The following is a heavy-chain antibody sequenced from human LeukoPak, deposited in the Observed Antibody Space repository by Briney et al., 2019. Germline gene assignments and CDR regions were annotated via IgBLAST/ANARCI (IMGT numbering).Heavy chain of an antibody. D-gene: IGHD2-2*02. CDR2: MNPNSANT. Sequence: GASVKVSCKASGYTFTNYGVSWVRQAPGQGLEWMGWMNPNSANTGYSQKFQGRVTFTRDTSISTAYMELSSLRSEDTAVYFCARATVVAGYCTTTRCYKPFDIWGQGTMVTVSS. V-gene: IGHV1-8*03. CDR3: ARATVVAGYCTTTRCYKPFDI. CDR1: GYTFTNYG. J-gene: IGHJ3*02.